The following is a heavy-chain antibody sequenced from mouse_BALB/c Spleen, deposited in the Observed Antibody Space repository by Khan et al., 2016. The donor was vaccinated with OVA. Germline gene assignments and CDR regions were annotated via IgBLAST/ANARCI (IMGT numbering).Heavy chain of an antibody. J-gene: IGHJ3*01. D-gene: IGHD2-14*01. Sequence: EVQLQESGPGLVKPSQSLSLTCTVTGYSITSDYAWNWIRQFPGNKLEWMGYISYSGNTSYNPSLKSRISIPRDTSKNQFFLQFTSVTTEDTATYYCARSGYEAWFAYWGQGTLVTVSA. CDR2: ISYSGNT. CDR1: GYSITSDYA. V-gene: IGHV3-2*02. CDR3: ARSGYEAWFAY.